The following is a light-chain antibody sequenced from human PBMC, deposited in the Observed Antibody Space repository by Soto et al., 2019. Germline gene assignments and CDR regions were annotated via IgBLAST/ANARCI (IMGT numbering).Light chain of an antibody. V-gene: IGKV1-9*01. Sequence: IQLTQSPSSLSASVGDRVTITCRASQGISSYLAWYQQKPGKAPKLLIYAASTLQSGVPSWFSGSGSGTDFTLTISSLQPEDFATYYCQQLRGTFGQGTRLEIK. CDR1: QGISSY. CDR3: QQLRGT. J-gene: IGKJ5*01. CDR2: AAS.